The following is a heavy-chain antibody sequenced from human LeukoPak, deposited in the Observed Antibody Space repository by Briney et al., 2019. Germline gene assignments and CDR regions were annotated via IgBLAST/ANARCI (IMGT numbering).Heavy chain of an antibody. CDR1: GFTVSSNY. J-gene: IGHJ4*02. CDR2: IRYDGSNK. Sequence: TGGSLRLSCAASGFTVSSNYMSWVRQAPGKGLEWVAFIRYDGSNKYYADSVKGRFTISRDNSKNTLYLQMNSLRAEDTAVYYCAKDWEIVVVPAAMNYWGQGTLVTVSS. D-gene: IGHD2-2*01. V-gene: IGHV3-30*02. CDR3: AKDWEIVVVPAAMNY.